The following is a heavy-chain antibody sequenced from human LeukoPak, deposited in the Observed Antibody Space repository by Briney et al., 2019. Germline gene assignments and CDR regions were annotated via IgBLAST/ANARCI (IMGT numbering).Heavy chain of an antibody. V-gene: IGHV1-69*04. Sequence: SVKVSCKASGGTFNSDAITWVRQAPGQGLEWMGRIMPMIDTSTYAQKFQGRVTFTADKSTSTAYVEVASLKSEETAVYFCARAPYDDLQKMDVWGQGTSVIVSS. J-gene: IGHJ6*02. CDR1: GGTFNSDA. D-gene: IGHD1-1*01. CDR3: ARAPYDDLQKMDV. CDR2: IMPMIDTS.